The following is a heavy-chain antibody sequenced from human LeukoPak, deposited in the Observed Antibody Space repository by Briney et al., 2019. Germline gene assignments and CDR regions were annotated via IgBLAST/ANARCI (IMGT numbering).Heavy chain of an antibody. V-gene: IGHV3-48*01. J-gene: IGHJ5*02. Sequence: QSGGSLRLSCAASGFTFSSYTMNWVRQAPGKGLEWVSYISSSSSTIYYADSVKGRFTIARDNAKNSLYLQMNSLRAEDTAVYYCARVKWPYGLDPWGQGTLVTVSS. CDR2: ISSSSSTI. D-gene: IGHD4-17*01. CDR1: GFTFSSYT. CDR3: ARVKWPYGLDP.